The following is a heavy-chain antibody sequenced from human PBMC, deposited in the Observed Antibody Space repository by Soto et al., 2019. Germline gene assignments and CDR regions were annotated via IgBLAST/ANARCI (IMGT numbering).Heavy chain of an antibody. J-gene: IGHJ6*03. V-gene: IGHV1-3*01. CDR1: GYTFTSYA. Sequence: GASVKVSCKASGYTFTSYAMHWVRQAPGQRLEWMGWINAGNGNTKYSQKFQGRVTITRDTSASTAYMELSSLRSEDTAVYYCARDKYDFWSGKHYYYFMDVWGQGTTVT. CDR3: ARDKYDFWSGKHYYYFMDV. D-gene: IGHD3-3*01. CDR2: INAGNGNT.